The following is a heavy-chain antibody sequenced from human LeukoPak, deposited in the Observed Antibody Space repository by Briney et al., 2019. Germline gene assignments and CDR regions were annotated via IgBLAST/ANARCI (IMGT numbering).Heavy chain of an antibody. CDR1: GGSFSGYY. CDR2: INHSGST. Sequence: SENLSLTCAVYGGSFSGYYWSWIRQPPGKGLEWMGEINHSGSTNYNPSLKRRVTISVDTSKNQFSLKLSSVTAADTAVYYCARGGRDGYNTGLDYWGQGTLVTVSS. CDR3: ARGGRDGYNTGLDY. D-gene: IGHD5-24*01. J-gene: IGHJ4*02. V-gene: IGHV4-34*01.